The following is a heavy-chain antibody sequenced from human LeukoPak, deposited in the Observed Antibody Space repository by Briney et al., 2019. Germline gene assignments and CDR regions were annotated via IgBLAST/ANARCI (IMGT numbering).Heavy chain of an antibody. CDR2: IRSKAYGGTT. V-gene: IGHV3-49*03. D-gene: IGHD2-21*02. J-gene: IGHJ4*02. Sequence: GGSLRLSCTASGFTFGDYAMSWFRQAPGKGLEWVGFIRSKAYGGTTEYAASVKGRFTISRDDSKSIAYLQMNSLKTEDTAVYYCTIRHRGCGGDCYVPNYFDYWGQGTLVTVSS. CDR1: GFTFGDYA. CDR3: TIRHRGCGGDCYVPNYFDY.